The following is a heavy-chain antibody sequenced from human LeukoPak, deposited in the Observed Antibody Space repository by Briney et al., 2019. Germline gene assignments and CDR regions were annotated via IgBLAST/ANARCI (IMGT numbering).Heavy chain of an antibody. D-gene: IGHD6-6*01. CDR1: GFTFSYYA. Sequence: GGSLRLSCAASGFTFSYYAMHWVRQAPGKGLEYVSAISSDGGSTYYANSVKGRFTISRDNSKNMLYLQMGSLRAEDMAVYHCARWVSISYDAFDIWGQGTMVTVSS. J-gene: IGHJ3*02. V-gene: IGHV3-64*01. CDR2: ISSDGGST. CDR3: ARWVSISYDAFDI.